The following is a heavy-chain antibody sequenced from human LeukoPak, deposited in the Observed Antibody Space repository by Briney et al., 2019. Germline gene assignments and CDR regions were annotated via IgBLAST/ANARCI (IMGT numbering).Heavy chain of an antibody. J-gene: IGHJ4*02. V-gene: IGHV3-48*04. CDR2: ISSSSSTI. CDR1: GFTFSSYS. D-gene: IGHD3-3*01. CDR3: ARDPPRDFWSGYYIGGGDY. Sequence: GGSLRLSCSASGFTFSSYSMNWVRQAPGKGLEWVSYISSSSSTIYYADSVKGRFTISRDNAKNSLYLQMNSLRAEDTAVYYCARDPPRDFWSGYYIGGGDYWGQGTLVTVSS.